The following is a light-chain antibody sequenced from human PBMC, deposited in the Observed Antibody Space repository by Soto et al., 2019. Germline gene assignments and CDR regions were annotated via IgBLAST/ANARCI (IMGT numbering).Light chain of an antibody. V-gene: IGKV3-15*01. CDR2: GAS. CDR1: QGVSRK. CDR3: HQRQYWPPIT. J-gene: IGKJ5*01. Sequence: DIVMTQSPATLSVAPGERVTFSCRASQGVSRKLAWYQHKPGQAPRLLISGASTGATGIPARFSGSGSGTEFTLTISSLQSEDSAVYYCHQRQYWPPITFGQGTRLEIK.